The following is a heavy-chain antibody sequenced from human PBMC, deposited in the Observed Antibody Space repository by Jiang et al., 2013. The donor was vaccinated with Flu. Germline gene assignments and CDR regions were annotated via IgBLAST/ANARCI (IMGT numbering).Heavy chain of an antibody. V-gene: IGHV4-59*08. J-gene: IGHJ6*02. D-gene: IGHD3-3*01. CDR3: ARAYYYDSELMDV. CDR2: IYYSGST. CDR1: GGSISSYY. Sequence: SGPGLVKPSETLSLTCTVSGGSISSYYWSWIRQPPGKGLEWIGYIYYSGSTNYNPSLKSRVTISVDTSKNQFSLKLSSVTAADTAVYYCARAYYYDSELMDVWGQGTTVTVSS.